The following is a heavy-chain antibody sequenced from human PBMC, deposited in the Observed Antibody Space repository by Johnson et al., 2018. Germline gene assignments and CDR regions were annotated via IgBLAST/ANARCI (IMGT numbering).Heavy chain of an antibody. J-gene: IGHJ6*02. CDR3: AKGIAARLGDYSFYGMGV. Sequence: VQLVQSGGGLVKPGGSLRLSCAASGFTFSSCSMNWVRQAPGKGLEWVSAISGSGGSTYYGDSVKGRFTISRDYSKNTLYLQMNSLRAEDTAVYYCAKGIAARLGDYSFYGMGVWGQGTTVTVSS. CDR2: ISGSGGST. D-gene: IGHD6-6*01. CDR1: GFTFSSCS. V-gene: IGHV3-23*04.